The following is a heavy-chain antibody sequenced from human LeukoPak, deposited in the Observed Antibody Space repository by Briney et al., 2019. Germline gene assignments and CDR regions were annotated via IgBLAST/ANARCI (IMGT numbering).Heavy chain of an antibody. D-gene: IGHD3-10*01. Sequence: PGGSLLLSCAASGFTVSSNYMSWVRPAPGKGLEWVSVIYSGGSTYYADSVKGRFTISRDNSKNTLYLQMNSLRAEDTAVYYCASCLYGSGFLDYWGQGTLVTVSS. J-gene: IGHJ4*02. CDR1: GFTVSSNY. CDR2: IYSGGST. CDR3: ASCLYGSGFLDY. V-gene: IGHV3-53*01.